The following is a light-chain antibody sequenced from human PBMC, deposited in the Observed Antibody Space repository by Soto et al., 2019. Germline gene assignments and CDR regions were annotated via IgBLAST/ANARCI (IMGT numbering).Light chain of an antibody. J-gene: IGKJ1*01. CDR1: QSVSSSY. Sequence: EIVLTQSPGTLSLSPGERATLSCRASQSVSSSYLAWYLQKPGQAPILLIYGASTRATGIPGRFSGSGSGTDFTLIISRLEPEDFAVYYCQQYGSSPGTFGQVTKVEIK. CDR2: GAS. CDR3: QQYGSSPGT. V-gene: IGKV3-20*01.